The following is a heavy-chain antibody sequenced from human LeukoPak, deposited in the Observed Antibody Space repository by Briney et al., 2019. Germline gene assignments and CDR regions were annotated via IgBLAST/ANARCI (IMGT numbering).Heavy chain of an antibody. CDR3: AKDISWGGGATFDMGYFDY. Sequence: PGGSLRLSCAASGFTFDDYAMHWVRQAPGKGLEWVSGISWNSGSIGYADSVKGRFTISRDNAKNSLYLQMNSLRAEDTALYYCAKDISWGGGATFDMGYFDYWGQGTLVTVSS. V-gene: IGHV3-9*01. CDR1: GFTFDDYA. CDR2: ISWNSGSI. J-gene: IGHJ4*02. D-gene: IGHD3-10*01.